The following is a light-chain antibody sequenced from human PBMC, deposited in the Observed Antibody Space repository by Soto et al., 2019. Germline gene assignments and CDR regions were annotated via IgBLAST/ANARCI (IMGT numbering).Light chain of an antibody. CDR2: DAS. V-gene: IGKV3-11*01. CDR1: QSVSSS. CDR3: QQHSDWPLT. Sequence: EIVLIQSPATLSLSPGKRATLSCRASQSVSSSLAWYQQNPGQAPRLLIFDASNRATGIPVRFSGSGSVTDVTLTISSLEPEDFTVSYCQQHSDWPLTCGGGTRVEIK. J-gene: IGKJ4*02.